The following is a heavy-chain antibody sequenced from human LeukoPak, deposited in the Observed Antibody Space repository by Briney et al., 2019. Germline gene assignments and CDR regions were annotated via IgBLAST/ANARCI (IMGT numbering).Heavy chain of an antibody. CDR3: ARGANKWLLPATIIDY. CDR2: INSDGSST. V-gene: IGHV3-74*01. Sequence: GGSLRLSCAASGFTFSSYWMHWVRQAPGKGLVWVSRINSDGSSTSYADSVKGRFTISRDNAKNTLYLQMNSLRAEDTAVYYCARGANKWLLPATIIDYWGQGTLVTVSS. CDR1: GFTFSSYW. J-gene: IGHJ4*02. D-gene: IGHD5-12*01.